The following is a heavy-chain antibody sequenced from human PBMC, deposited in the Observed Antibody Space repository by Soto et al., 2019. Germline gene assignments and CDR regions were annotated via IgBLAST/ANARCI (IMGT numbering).Heavy chain of an antibody. V-gene: IGHV1-8*01. J-gene: IGHJ6*03. CDR1: GYTFTSYD. CDR2: MNPNSGNT. CDR3: ARVGVVVAATGHYYYYYMDV. D-gene: IGHD2-15*01. Sequence: ASVKVSCKASGYTFTSYDINWVRQATGQGLEWMGWMNPNSGNTGYAQKFQGRVTMTRNTSISTAYMELSSLRSEDTAVYYCARVGVVVAATGHYYYYYMDVWGKGTTVTVSS.